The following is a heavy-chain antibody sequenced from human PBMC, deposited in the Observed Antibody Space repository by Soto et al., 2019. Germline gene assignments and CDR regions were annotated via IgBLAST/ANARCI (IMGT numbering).Heavy chain of an antibody. D-gene: IGHD3-3*01. Sequence: VASVKVSCKASGYTFTSYDINWVRQATGQGLEWMGWMNPNSGNTGYAQKFQGRVTMTRNTSISTAYMELSSLRSEDTAVYYCARGPDVLRFLEWLPRGYYGMDVWGQGTTVT. CDR1: GYTFTSYD. CDR2: MNPNSGNT. V-gene: IGHV1-8*01. CDR3: ARGPDVLRFLEWLPRGYYGMDV. J-gene: IGHJ6*02.